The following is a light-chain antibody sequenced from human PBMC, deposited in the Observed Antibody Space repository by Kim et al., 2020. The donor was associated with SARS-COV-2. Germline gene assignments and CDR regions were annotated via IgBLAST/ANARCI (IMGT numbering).Light chain of an antibody. J-gene: IGKJ2*01. CDR1: QSVSSY. CDR2: DAS. Sequence: EIVLTQSPATLSLSPGERATLSCRASQSVSSYLAWYQQKPGQAPRLLIYDASNRATGIPARFSGSGSGTDFTLTISSLEPEDFAVYYCQQRSNWPYTFGQINKLKL. V-gene: IGKV3-11*01. CDR3: QQRSNWPYT.